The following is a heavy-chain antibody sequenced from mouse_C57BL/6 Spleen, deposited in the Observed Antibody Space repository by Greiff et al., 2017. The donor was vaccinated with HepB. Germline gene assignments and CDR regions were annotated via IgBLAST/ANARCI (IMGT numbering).Heavy chain of an antibody. CDR2: IYPGDGDT. V-gene: IGHV1-82*01. D-gene: IGHD1-1*01. Sequence: VQLQQSGPELVKPGASVKISCKASGYAFSSSWMNWVKQRPGKGLEWIGRIYPGDGDTNYNGKFKGKATLTADKSSSTAYMQLSSLTSEDSAVYFCANYYGSSYWYFDVWAQGPRSPSPQ. J-gene: IGHJ1*03. CDR3: ANYYGSSYWYFDV. CDR1: GYAFSSSW.